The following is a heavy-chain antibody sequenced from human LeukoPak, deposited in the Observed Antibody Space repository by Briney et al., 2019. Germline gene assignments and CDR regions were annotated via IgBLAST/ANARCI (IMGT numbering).Heavy chain of an antibody. CDR2: ISAYNGNT. Sequence: ASVKVSCKASGYTFTSYGISWVRQAPGQGLEWMGWISAYNGNTNYAQKLQGRVTMTTDTSTSTAYMELRSLRSDDTAVYYCARGGLRRSPPDYFDYWGQGTLVTVSS. V-gene: IGHV1-18*01. J-gene: IGHJ4*02. CDR3: ARGGLRRSPPDYFDY. D-gene: IGHD3-16*01. CDR1: GYTFTSYG.